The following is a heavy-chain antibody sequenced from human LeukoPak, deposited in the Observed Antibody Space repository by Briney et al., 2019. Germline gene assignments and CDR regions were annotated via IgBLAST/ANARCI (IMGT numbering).Heavy chain of an antibody. CDR2: ISYDGSNK. D-gene: IGHD2-2*01. J-gene: IGHJ4*02. Sequence: GGSLRLSCAASGFTFSSYAMSWVRQAPGKGLEWVAVISYDGSNKYYADSVKGRFTISRDNSKNTLYLQMNSLRAEDTAVYYCAKDDSAAPFDYWGQGTLVTVSS. CDR3: AKDDSAAPFDY. V-gene: IGHV3-30*18. CDR1: GFTFSSYA.